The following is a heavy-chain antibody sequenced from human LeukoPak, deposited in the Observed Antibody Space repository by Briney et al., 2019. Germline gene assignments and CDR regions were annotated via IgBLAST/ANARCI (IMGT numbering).Heavy chain of an antibody. J-gene: IGHJ6*03. CDR3: ARLTGSPGSWVDYYYRDV. D-gene: IGHD2-15*01. Sequence: SETLSLTCTVSGGSISSYYWSWIRQPAGKGLEWIGRIYTSGSTNYNPSLKSRVTMSVDTSKNQFSLKLSSVTAADTAVYYCARLTGSPGSWVDYYYRDVWGKGTTVTVSS. V-gene: IGHV4-4*07. CDR2: IYTSGST. CDR1: GGSISSYY.